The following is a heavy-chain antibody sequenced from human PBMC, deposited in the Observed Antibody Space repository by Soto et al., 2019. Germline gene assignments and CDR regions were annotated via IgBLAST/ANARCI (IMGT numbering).Heavy chain of an antibody. J-gene: IGHJ5*02. CDR2: IIPIFGTA. V-gene: IGHV1-69*13. CDR1: GGTFSSYA. CDR3: ARAPLNYYDSSGYYFDWFDP. D-gene: IGHD3-22*01. Sequence: SVKVSCKASGGTFSSYAISWVRQAPGQGLEWMGGIIPIFGTANYAQKFQGRVTITADESTSTAYMELSSLRSEDTAVYYCARAPLNYYDSSGYYFDWFDPWGQGTLVTVSS.